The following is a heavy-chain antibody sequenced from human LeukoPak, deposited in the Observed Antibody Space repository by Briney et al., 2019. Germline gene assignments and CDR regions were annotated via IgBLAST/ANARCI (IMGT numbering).Heavy chain of an antibody. CDR1: GYTFTSHA. J-gene: IGHJ6*02. CDR3: ARKGLWFGELYYYYYYGMDV. V-gene: IGHV1-69*13. D-gene: IGHD3-10*01. Sequence: ASVKVSCKSSGYTFTSHAINWVRQGPGQGLEWMGGIIPIFGTANYAQKFQGRVTITADESTSTAYMELSSLRSEDTAVYYCARKGLWFGELYYYYYYGMDVWGQGTTVTVSS. CDR2: IIPIFGTA.